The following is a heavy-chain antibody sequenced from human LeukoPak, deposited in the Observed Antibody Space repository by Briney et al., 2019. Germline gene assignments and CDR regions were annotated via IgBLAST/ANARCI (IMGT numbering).Heavy chain of an antibody. CDR3: ARTIAEGVFDY. V-gene: IGHV4-59*01. CDR2: IYYSGST. Sequence: PSETLSLTCTVSGGSISSYYWSWIRQPPGKGLEWIGYIYYSGSTNYNPSLKSRVTISVDTSKNQFSLKLSSVTAADTAVYYCARTIAEGVFDYWGQGTLVTVSS. D-gene: IGHD6-13*01. CDR1: GGSISSYY. J-gene: IGHJ4*02.